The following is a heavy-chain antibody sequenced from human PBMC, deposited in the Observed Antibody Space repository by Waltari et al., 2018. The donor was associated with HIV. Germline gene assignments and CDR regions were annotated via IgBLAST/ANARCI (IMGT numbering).Heavy chain of an antibody. V-gene: IGHV4-34*01. CDR3: ASQYFDY. Sequence: QVQLQQWGAGLLKPSETLSLPCADHGGSFRGYHWSWIRQPPGKGLELIGEINDSGSTNYNPSLKSRVTISVDTSKNQFSLKLSSVTAADTAVYYCASQYFDYWGQGTLVTVSS. CDR1: GGSFRGYH. J-gene: IGHJ4*02. CDR2: INDSGST.